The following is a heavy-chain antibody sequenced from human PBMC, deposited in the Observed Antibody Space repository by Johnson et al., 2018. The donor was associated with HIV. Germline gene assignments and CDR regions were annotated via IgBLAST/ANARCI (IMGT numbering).Heavy chain of an antibody. CDR1: GFTFSSYG. Sequence: VESGGGVVQPGGSLRLSCAASGFTFSSYGMHWVRQIPGKGLEWVAVISYDGSNKYYADFVKGRFTISRDNSKNTLYLQMNSLRAEDTAVYYCARDQGYDSSGFDAFDIWGQGTMVTVSS. CDR2: ISYDGSNK. J-gene: IGHJ3*02. V-gene: IGHV3-30*19. CDR3: ARDQGYDSSGFDAFDI. D-gene: IGHD3-22*01.